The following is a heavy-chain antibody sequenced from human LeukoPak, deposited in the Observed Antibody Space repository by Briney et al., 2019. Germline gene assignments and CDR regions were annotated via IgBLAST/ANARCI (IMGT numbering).Heavy chain of an antibody. J-gene: IGHJ4*02. CDR2: ISSSSSYI. CDR1: GFTFSSYS. Sequence: GGSLRLSCAASGFTFSSYSMNWVRQAPGKGLEWVSSISSSSSYIYYADSVKGRFTISRDNAKNSLYLQMNSLRAEDTAVYYCARDPRDYYDSSGYYDYWGQGILVTVSS. CDR3: ARDPRDYYDSSGYYDY. V-gene: IGHV3-21*01. D-gene: IGHD3-22*01.